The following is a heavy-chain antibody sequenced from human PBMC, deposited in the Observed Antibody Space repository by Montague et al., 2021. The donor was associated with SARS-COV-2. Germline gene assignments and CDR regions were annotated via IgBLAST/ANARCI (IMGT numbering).Heavy chain of an antibody. D-gene: IGHD3-10*01. V-gene: IGHV4-59*08. J-gene: IGHJ5*02. CDR3: ARHGVLWFWVAESWFDP. CDR2: T. Sequence: TNYNPSLKSRVTISVDTSKNQFSLKLSSVTAADTAVYYCARHGVLWFWVAESWFDPLGQGTLGTV.